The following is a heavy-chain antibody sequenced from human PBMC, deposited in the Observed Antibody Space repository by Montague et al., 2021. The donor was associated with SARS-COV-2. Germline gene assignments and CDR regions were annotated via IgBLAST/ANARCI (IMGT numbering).Heavy chain of an antibody. CDR3: ARGGRCTRYHLLSRTWFDP. CDR1: GGSFSGYY. J-gene: IGHJ5*02. Sequence: SETLSLTCAVYGGSFSGYYWSWIRQSPGKGLEWIGEINHSGTTNYNPSLKSRVIISADTSTNQFSLKTSSVTAADTAVYYCARGGRCTRYHLLSRTWFDPWGQGTLVTVSS. V-gene: IGHV4-34*01. CDR2: INHSGTT. D-gene: IGHD2-2*01.